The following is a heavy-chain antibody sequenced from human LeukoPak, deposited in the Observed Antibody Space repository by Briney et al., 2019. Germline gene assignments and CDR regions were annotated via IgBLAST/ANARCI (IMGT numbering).Heavy chain of an antibody. CDR1: GFTFDDYG. CDR2: INWNGGST. CDR3: ARYYGSGSSWYYYYYYMDV. V-gene: IGHV3-20*04. Sequence: GGSLRLSCAASGFTFDDYGMSWVRQAPGKGLEWVSGINWNGGSTGYADSVKGRFTISRDNAKNSLYLQMNSLRAEDTAVYYCARYYGSGSSWYYYYYYMDVWGKGTTVTVSS. J-gene: IGHJ6*03. D-gene: IGHD3-10*01.